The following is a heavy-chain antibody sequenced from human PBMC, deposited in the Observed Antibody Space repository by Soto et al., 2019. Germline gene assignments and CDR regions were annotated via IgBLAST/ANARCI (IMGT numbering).Heavy chain of an antibody. CDR2: MSRSGNST. CDR3: AKDAKILDWLPTSYYFDF. V-gene: IGHV3-23*01. J-gene: IGHJ4*02. Sequence: EVQVLESGGGLAQPGRSLRLSCAVSGLSFSSYAMTWVRQSPGKGLEWVSSMSRSGNSTYSADSVRGRFTISRDNSKNTLYLQMNSLGAEDTAVYYCAKDAKILDWLPTSYYFDFWGQGTLVTVSS. D-gene: IGHD3-9*01. CDR1: GLSFSSYA.